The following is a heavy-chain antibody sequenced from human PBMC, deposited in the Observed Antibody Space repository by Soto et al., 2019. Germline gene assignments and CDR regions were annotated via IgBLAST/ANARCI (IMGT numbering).Heavy chain of an antibody. CDR3: ARSTVAGAGYFQH. CDR1: GGSVSGGVYY. CDR2: IYYSGST. Sequence: QVQLQESGPGLVKPSQTLSLTCTVSGGSVSGGVYYWNWIRQHPEKGLEWIGYIYYSGSTYYNPSLRSRVTISAATSKTQCSLKLSSVTAAGTAVYYCARSTVAGAGYFQHWGQGTQVIVSS. J-gene: IGHJ1*01. D-gene: IGHD6-19*01. V-gene: IGHV4-31*03.